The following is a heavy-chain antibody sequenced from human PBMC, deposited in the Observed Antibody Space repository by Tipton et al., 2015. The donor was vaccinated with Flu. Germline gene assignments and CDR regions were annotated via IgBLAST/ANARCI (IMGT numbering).Heavy chain of an antibody. Sequence: TLSLTCTVSGGSISSGSYYWSWIRQPAGKGLEWIGRIYTSGSTNYNPSLKSRVTISVDTSKNQFSLKLSSVTAADTAVYYCARDLFGEKDWFDPWGQGTLVTVYS. V-gene: IGHV4-61*02. CDR1: GGSISSGSYY. CDR3: ARDLFGEKDWFDP. CDR2: IYTSGST. D-gene: IGHD3-10*01. J-gene: IGHJ5*02.